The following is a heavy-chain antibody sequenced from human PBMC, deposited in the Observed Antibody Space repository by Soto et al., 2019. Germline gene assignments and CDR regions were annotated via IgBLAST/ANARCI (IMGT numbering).Heavy chain of an antibody. CDR2: MNPNSGNT. CDR1: GYTFTSYD. J-gene: IGHJ6*02. CDR3: ARLVAAAGLKRSAAYYGMDV. V-gene: IGHV1-8*02. Sequence: GASVKVSCKASGYTFTSYDINWVRHATGQGHEWMGWMNPNSGNTGYAQKFQGRVTMPRNTSISTAYMQLSSMKASDTAMYHCARLVAAAGLKRSAAYYGMDVWGQGTTVTVSS. D-gene: IGHD6-13*01.